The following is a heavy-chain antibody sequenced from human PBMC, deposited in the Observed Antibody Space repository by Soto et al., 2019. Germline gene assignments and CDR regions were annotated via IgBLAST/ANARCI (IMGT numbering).Heavy chain of an antibody. CDR1: GGSISSSNYY. D-gene: IGHD3-16*01. CDR2: IYYSGST. V-gene: IGHV4-39*01. Sequence: QLQLQESGPGLVKPSETLSLTCTVSGGSISSSNYYWGWIRQPPGKGLEWIGSIYYSGSTSYNSSLKSRVTISVDTSKNQFSLRLNSVTAADTAVNYCASPTLGAFDIWGQGTMVTVSS. J-gene: IGHJ3*02. CDR3: ASPTLGAFDI.